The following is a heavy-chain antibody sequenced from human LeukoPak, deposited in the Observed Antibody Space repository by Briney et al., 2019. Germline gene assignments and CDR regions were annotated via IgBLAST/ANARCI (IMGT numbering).Heavy chain of an antibody. Sequence: GGSLRLSCAASGFTFSSYEMNWVRQAPGKGLEWVSYISSSGSTIYYADSVKGRFTISRDNAKNTLYLQMNSLRAEDTAVYYCARDPQYSTSWYRDWGQGTLVTVSS. CDR3: ARDPQYSTSWYRD. CDR1: GFTFSSYE. J-gene: IGHJ4*02. CDR2: ISSSGSTI. D-gene: IGHD6-13*01. V-gene: IGHV3-48*03.